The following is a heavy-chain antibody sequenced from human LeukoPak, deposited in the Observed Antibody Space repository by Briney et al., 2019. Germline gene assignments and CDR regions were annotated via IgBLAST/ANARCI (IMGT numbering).Heavy chain of an antibody. CDR2: QSFNGDIR. V-gene: IGHV3-30-3*01. J-gene: IGHJ4*02. D-gene: IGHD1-26*01. CDR3: AKDLIPGSPDYFDY. Sequence: GGSLRLSCVASRFQFSSYAMSWVRQTPGRGLEWVAVQSFNGDIRIYADSVKGRFTISIDNSINTLYLQMNSLRAEDTAIYYCAKDLIPGSPDYFDYWGQRTLVTVSS. CDR1: RFQFSSYA.